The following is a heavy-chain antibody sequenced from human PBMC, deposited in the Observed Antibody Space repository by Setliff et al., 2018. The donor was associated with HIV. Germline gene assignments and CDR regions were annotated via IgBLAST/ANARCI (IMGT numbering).Heavy chain of an antibody. Sequence: LSLTCTVSGGSISSYYRSWIRQPPGKGLEWIGYIYSSGSIIYNPSLKSRVTMSVDTSQNQVSLDLDSVTAADTAVYYCARKEVIGPRRLYYYLDLRGRGTLVTVSS. CDR2: IYSSGSI. CDR1: GGSISSYY. D-gene: IGHD6-6*01. V-gene: IGHV4-59*01. CDR3: ARKEVIGPRRLYYYLDL. J-gene: IGHJ2*01.